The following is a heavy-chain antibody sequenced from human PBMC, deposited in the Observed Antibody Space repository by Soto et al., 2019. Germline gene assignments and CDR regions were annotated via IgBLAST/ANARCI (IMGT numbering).Heavy chain of an antibody. V-gene: IGHV3-48*01. D-gene: IGHD3-16*01. CDR3: ARDRDYALDY. J-gene: IGHJ4*02. Sequence: EVQLVESGGGLVQPGGSLRLSCAASGFTFSSYTMHWVRQAPGKGLEWLANIRVSGDTMSYADSVKGRFTISRDNAQDSLYLQMNSLRAEDTAVYYCARDRDYALDYWGQGTLVTVSS. CDR2: IRVSGDTM. CDR1: GFTFSSYT.